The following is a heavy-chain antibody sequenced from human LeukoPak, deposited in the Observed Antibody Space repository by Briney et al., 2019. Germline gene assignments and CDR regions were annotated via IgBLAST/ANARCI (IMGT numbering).Heavy chain of an antibody. CDR1: GGSVSSYY. CDR3: ARAHYVDTARTTNAFDI. CDR2: LYTSGST. D-gene: IGHD5-18*01. Sequence: SETLSLTCTVSGGSVSSYYWSWIRQPAGKGLEWIGRLYTSGSTNYNPSLKSRVTISVDKSKNQFSLKLSSVTAADTAVYYCARAHYVDTARTTNAFDIWGQGTMVTVSS. J-gene: IGHJ3*02. V-gene: IGHV4-4*07.